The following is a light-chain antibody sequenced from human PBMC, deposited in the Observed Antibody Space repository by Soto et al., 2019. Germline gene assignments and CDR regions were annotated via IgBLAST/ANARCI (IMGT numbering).Light chain of an antibody. CDR1: SSDVGGYNY. CDR3: SSYTSGTTLYV. V-gene: IGLV2-14*01. CDR2: ASS. Sequence: QSALTQPASVAGSPGQSITISCTGTSSDVGGYNYVSWYQHHAGKAPRLMIYASSNRPSGVSHRFSGSRSGNTASLTISGLQAEDEADYYSSSYTSGTTLYVFGTGTKPPS. J-gene: IGLJ1*01.